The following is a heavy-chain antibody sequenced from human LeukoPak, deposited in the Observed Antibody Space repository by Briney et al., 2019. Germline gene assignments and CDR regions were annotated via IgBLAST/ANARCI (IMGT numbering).Heavy chain of an antibody. D-gene: IGHD3-22*01. J-gene: IGHJ3*02. V-gene: IGHV3-64*01. CDR3: ARDPMKDYDSSGYYLEAFDI. CDR1: GFTFSSYA. CDR2: IGSNGGST. Sequence: PGGSLRLSCAASGFTFSSYAMHWIRQAPGKGLEYVSAIGSNGGSTYYANSVKGRFTISRDNSKNTLYLQMNSLRAEDTAVYYCARDPMKDYDSSGYYLEAFDIWGQGTMVTVSS.